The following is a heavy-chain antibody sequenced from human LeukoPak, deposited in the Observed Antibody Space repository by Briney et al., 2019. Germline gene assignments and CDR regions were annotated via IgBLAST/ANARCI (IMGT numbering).Heavy chain of an antibody. CDR1: GFTFSAYA. CDR3: AKDLLDLSSDY. CDR2: ISGSGATT. D-gene: IGHD3-16*02. V-gene: IGHV3-23*01. Sequence: GGSLRLSCAASGFTFSAYAMSWVRQAPGKGLDWVSTISGSGATTYYADPVKGRFHISRDNSKNTLYLQMNSLRAEDTAIYYCAKDLLDLSSDYWGQGTLVTVSS. J-gene: IGHJ4*02.